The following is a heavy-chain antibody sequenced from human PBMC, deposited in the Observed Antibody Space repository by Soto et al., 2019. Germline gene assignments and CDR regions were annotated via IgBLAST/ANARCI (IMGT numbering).Heavy chain of an antibody. D-gene: IGHD3-3*01. CDR1: VFTFSNYG. CDR2: ISYDGINK. J-gene: IGHJ6*03. CDR3: AKSDFNYFYLDV. V-gene: IGHV3-30*18. Sequence: PGGSLRLSCAASVFTFSNYGMHWVRQAPGKWLEWLAVISYDGINKLXADSVKGRXTISRDNSKNTXYLQMXSLRAEDSAVYYCAKSDFNYFYLDVWCKGTTVTVSS.